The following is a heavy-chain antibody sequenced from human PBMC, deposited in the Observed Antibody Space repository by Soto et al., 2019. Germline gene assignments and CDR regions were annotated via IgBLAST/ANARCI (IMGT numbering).Heavy chain of an antibody. CDR1: GDSVSSNSAG. D-gene: IGHD1-26*01. V-gene: IGHV6-1*01. Sequence: SQTLSLTCVITGDSVSSNSAGWSWVRQSPSRGLEWLGRTYYRSKWYYEYAVSVRGRITINPDTSKNQYSMQLNSVTPEDTAVYFCARGEQYSGRIFDYWGQGTIVTVYS. CDR3: ARGEQYSGRIFDY. J-gene: IGHJ4*01. CDR2: TYYRSKWYY.